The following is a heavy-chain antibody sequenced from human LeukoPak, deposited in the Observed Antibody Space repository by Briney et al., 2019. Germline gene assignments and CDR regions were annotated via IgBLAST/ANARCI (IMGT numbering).Heavy chain of an antibody. D-gene: IGHD2-21*01. CDR1: GFTFSSYW. V-gene: IGHV3-74*01. CDR3: ARAPERGTVILWWYRAAKLDYMDV. Sequence: PGGSLRLSCAASGFTFSSYWMHWVRQAPGKGLVRVSRINSDGSSTSYADSVKGRFTISRDNAKNTLYLQMNSLRAEDTAVYYCARAPERGTVILWWYRAAKLDYMDVWGKGTTVTVSS. CDR2: INSDGSST. J-gene: IGHJ6*03.